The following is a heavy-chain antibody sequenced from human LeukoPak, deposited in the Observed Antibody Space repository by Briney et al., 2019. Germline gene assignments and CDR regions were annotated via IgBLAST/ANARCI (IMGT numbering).Heavy chain of an antibody. CDR2: ISYDGSNK. CDR1: GFTFSSYG. V-gene: IGHV3-30*03. Sequence: GGSLRLSCAASGFTFSSYGMHWVRQAPGKGLEWVAVISYDGSNKYYADSVKGRFTISRDNSKNTLYLQMNSLRAEDTAVYYCARFVVPAAKKARPYYFDYWGQGTLVTVSS. CDR3: ARFVVPAAKKARPYYFDY. D-gene: IGHD2-2*01. J-gene: IGHJ4*02.